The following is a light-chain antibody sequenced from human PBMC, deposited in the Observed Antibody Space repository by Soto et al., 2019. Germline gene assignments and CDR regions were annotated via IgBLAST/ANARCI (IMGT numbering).Light chain of an antibody. CDR2: EDN. Sequence: KFMLTQPHSVSESPGKTVTISCTGSSGSIASNYVQWYQQRPGSAPTTVIYEDNQRPSGVPDRVSGSIDSSSNSASLTISGLKTEDEADYYCQSYDTSNHVVFGGGTKVTVL. J-gene: IGLJ2*01. CDR3: QSYDTSNHVV. CDR1: SGSIASNY. V-gene: IGLV6-57*02.